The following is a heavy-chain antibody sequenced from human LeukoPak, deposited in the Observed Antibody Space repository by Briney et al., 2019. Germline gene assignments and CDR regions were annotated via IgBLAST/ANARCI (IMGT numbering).Heavy chain of an antibody. V-gene: IGHV1-2*06. Sequence: ASVKVSCKASGYTFTGYYMHWVRQAPGQGLEWMGRINPNSGETNYAQKFKGRVTMTRDKSNSPAYMELSRLRSDDTAVYYCARGYDYRDYYFDYWGQGNRATVSA. CDR1: GYTFTGYY. D-gene: IGHD4-17*01. CDR3: ARGYDYRDYYFDY. J-gene: IGHJ4*02. CDR2: INPNSGET.